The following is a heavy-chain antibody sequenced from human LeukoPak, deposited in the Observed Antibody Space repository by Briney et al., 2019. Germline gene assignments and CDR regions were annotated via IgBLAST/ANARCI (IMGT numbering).Heavy chain of an antibody. CDR1: AFTFSDHW. J-gene: IGHJ4*02. CDR3: ARDHWRRLDY. Sequence: GGSLRLSCTASAFTFSDHWMHWFRQAPGKGLEWVAIISHDGSEKSYVDSVKGRFTISRDNAKNSLYLQMNSLRAEDTAVYYCARDHWRRLDYWGQGTLVTVSS. CDR2: ISHDGSEK. D-gene: IGHD3-3*01. V-gene: IGHV3-7*03.